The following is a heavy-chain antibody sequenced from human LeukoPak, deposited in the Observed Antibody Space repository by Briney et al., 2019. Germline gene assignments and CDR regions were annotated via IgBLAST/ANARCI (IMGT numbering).Heavy chain of an antibody. CDR1: GGTFSSYA. J-gene: IGHJ4*02. V-gene: IGHV1-69*01. CDR2: IIPIFGTA. Sequence: SVNVSCMSSGGTFSSYAIRWVRQAPGQGLEGMGGIIPIFGTANYAQKFQGRVTITADESTSTAYMELSSLRSEDTAVYYCARANGDYVRYYFDYWGQGTLVTVSS. CDR3: ARANGDYVRYYFDY. D-gene: IGHD4-17*01.